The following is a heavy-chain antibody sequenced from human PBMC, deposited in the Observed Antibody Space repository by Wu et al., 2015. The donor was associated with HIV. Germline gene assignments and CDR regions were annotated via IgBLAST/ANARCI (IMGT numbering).Heavy chain of an antibody. CDR2: INPNSGGT. V-gene: IGHV1-2*02. CDR1: GYTFTGYY. D-gene: IGHD3-16*01. CDR3: AREKYDYVWGLSFKDYFDY. Sequence: QVQLVQSGAEVKKPGASVKVSCKASGYTFTGYYMHWVRQAPGQGLEWMGWINPNSGGTNYAQKFQGRVTMTRDTSISTAYMELSRLRSDDTAVYYCAREKYDYVWGLSFKDYFDYWARERWSPSPQ. J-gene: IGHJ4*02.